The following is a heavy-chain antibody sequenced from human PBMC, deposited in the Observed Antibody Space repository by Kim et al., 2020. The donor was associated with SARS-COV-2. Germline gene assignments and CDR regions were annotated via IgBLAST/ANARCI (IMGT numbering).Heavy chain of an antibody. CDR2: IIPIFGTA. D-gene: IGHD2-15*01. CDR1: GGTFSSYA. J-gene: IGHJ6*02. Sequence: SVKVSCKASGGTFSSYAISWVRQAPGQGLEWMGGIIPIFGTANYAQKFQGRVTITADESTSTAYMELSSLRSEDTAVYYCAGPGYCSGGSCYSEYYYYGMDVWGQGTTVTVSS. V-gene: IGHV1-69*13. CDR3: AGPGYCSGGSCYSEYYYYGMDV.